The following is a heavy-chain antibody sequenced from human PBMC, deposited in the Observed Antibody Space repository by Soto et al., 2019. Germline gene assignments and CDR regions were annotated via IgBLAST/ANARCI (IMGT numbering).Heavy chain of an antibody. Sequence: SETLSLTCTVSGGSISSYYWSWIRQPPGKGLEWIGYIYYSGSTNYNPSLKSRVTISVDTSKNQFSLKLSSVTAADTAVYYCARDLVYYGSGSPYYYGMDVWGQGTTVTSP. V-gene: IGHV4-59*01. CDR3: ARDLVYYGSGSPYYYGMDV. CDR1: GGSISSYY. J-gene: IGHJ6*02. D-gene: IGHD3-10*01. CDR2: IYYSGST.